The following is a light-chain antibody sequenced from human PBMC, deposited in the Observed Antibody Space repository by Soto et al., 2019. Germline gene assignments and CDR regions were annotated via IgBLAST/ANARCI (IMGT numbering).Light chain of an antibody. CDR3: QQRSNWPSIT. Sequence: DIQMTQSPSTLSASVGDRVTITCRASQSISSWLAWYQQKPGKAPKLLIYKASSLESGVPSRFSGSGSGTDFTLTINSLEPEDFAVYYCQQRSNWPSITFGQGTRLEIK. V-gene: IGKV1-5*03. J-gene: IGKJ5*01. CDR2: KAS. CDR1: QSISSW.